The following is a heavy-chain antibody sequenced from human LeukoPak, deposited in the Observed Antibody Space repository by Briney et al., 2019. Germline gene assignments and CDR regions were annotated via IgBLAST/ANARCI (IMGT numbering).Heavy chain of an antibody. D-gene: IGHD3-9*01. Sequence: GASVTVSCKASGGTFSSYAISWVRQAPGQGLEWMGGIIPIFGTANYAQKFQGRVTITADESTSTAYMELSSLRSEDTAVYYCATSRPEYHYDILTGYHYRNWFDPWGQGTLVTVSS. CDR2: IIPIFGTA. CDR1: GGTFSSYA. CDR3: ATSRPEYHYDILTGYHYRNWFDP. J-gene: IGHJ5*02. V-gene: IGHV1-69*13.